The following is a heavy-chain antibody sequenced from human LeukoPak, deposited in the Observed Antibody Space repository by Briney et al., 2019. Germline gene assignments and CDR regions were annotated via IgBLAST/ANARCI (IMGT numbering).Heavy chain of an antibody. CDR3: ATNGDYLGPDY. J-gene: IGHJ4*02. V-gene: IGHV3-23*01. CDR2: ISGSGGST. Sequence: GGSLRLSCAASGFTSSSYAMSWVRHAPGKGLELVSAISGSGGSTYYADSVKGRFTISRDNSKNTLYLQMNSLRAEDTAVYYCATNGDYLGPDYWGQGTLVTVSS. D-gene: IGHD4-17*01. CDR1: GFTSSSYA.